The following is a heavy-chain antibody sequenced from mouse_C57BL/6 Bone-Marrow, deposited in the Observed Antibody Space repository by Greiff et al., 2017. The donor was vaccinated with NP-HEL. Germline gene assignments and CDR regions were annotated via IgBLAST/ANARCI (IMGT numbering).Heavy chain of an antibody. D-gene: IGHD4-1*01. J-gene: IGHJ4*01. Sequence: QVQLQQSGAELVRPGASVKLSCTASGYTFTNYGISWVKQRPGQGLEWIGEIYPRSGNTYYNEKFKGKATLTADKSSSTAYMELRSLTSEDSAVYFCARRLDPYAMDYWGQGTSVTVSS. CDR3: ARRLDPYAMDY. V-gene: IGHV1-81*01. CDR2: IYPRSGNT. CDR1: GYTFTNYG.